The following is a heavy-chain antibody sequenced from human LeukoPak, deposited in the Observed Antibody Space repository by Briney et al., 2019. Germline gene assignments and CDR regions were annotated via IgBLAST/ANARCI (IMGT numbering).Heavy chain of an antibody. D-gene: IGHD3-10*01. J-gene: IGHJ6*03. CDR3: ARWWGFGELSYYYYYYMDV. V-gene: IGHV3-11*01. CDR2: ISSSGSTI. CDR1: GFTFSDYY. Sequence: GGSLRLSCAASGFTFSDYYMSWIRQAPGKGLEWVSYISSSGSTIYYADSVKGRFTISRDNAKNSLYLQMNSLRAEDTAVYYCARWWGFGELSYYYYYYMDVWGKGTTVTISS.